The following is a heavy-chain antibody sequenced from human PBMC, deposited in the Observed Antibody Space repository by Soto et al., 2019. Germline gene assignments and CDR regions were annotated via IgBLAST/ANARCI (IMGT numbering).Heavy chain of an antibody. CDR3: ARAHAPTLPFDY. CDR2: IFHSGNA. Sequence: PSETLSLTCSVSGGSISSYYWSWMRQPPGKRLEWIGFIFHSGNAKYNPSLKSRVTISIDTSKSQFSLSLDSVTAADTAVYFCARAHAPTLPFDYWGLGTLVTVSS. D-gene: IGHD2-15*01. J-gene: IGHJ4*01. V-gene: IGHV4-59*01. CDR1: GGSISSYY.